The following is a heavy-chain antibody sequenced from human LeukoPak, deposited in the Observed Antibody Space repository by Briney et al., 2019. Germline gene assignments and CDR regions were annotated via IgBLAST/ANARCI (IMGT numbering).Heavy chain of an antibody. Sequence: GASVKVSCKASGYTFSSYGISWVRQAPGQGLEWVGWISDYNGNTNYAQKLQGRVTMTTDTSTATAYMELRSLRSDDTAVYYCASHVDTAMTNYYYYGMDVWGQGTTVTVSS. CDR2: ISDYNGNT. J-gene: IGHJ6*02. CDR1: GYTFSSYG. V-gene: IGHV1-18*01. D-gene: IGHD5-18*01. CDR3: ASHVDTAMTNYYYYGMDV.